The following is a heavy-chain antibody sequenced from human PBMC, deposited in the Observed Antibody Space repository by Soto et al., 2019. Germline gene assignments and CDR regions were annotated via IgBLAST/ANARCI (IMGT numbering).Heavy chain of an antibody. Sequence: PSETLSLTCAVSGCSINSSNWWCWLRQPPGKGLEWIGEIYHSGSTNYNPSLKSRVTISVDKSKNQFSLKLSSVTAADTAVYYCARDSPAAIARFDYSGQGTLVNVSS. CDR2: IYHSGST. CDR1: GCSINSSNW. D-gene: IGHD2-2*02. J-gene: IGHJ4*01. V-gene: IGHV4-4*02. CDR3: ARDSPAAIARFDY.